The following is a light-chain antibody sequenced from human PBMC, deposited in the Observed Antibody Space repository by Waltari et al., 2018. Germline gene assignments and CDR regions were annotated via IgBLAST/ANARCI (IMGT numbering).Light chain of an antibody. CDR2: EVI. CDR3: CSYAGSGILV. CDR1: RGDVGSYNL. J-gene: IGLJ2*01. V-gene: IGLV2-23*02. Sequence: QSALTQPASVSGSPGQSITISCTGTRGDVGSYNLVSWYQQHPGKAPKLMIYEVIKRPSGISNRFSASKSGNTASLTISGLQAEDEADYYCCSYAGSGILVFGGGTKLTVL.